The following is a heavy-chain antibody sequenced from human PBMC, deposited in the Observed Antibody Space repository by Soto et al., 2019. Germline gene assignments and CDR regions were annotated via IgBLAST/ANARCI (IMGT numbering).Heavy chain of an antibody. D-gene: IGHD3-22*01. Sequence: SETLSLTCTVSGGSISSGGYYWSWIRQHPGKGLEWIGYIYYSGSTYYNPSLKSRLTISVDTSKNQFSLKLSSVTAADTAVYYCARDTIDYYDSSGYSDWFDPWGQGTLVTVSS. CDR3: ARDTIDYYDSSGYSDWFDP. CDR1: GGSISSGGYY. CDR2: IYYSGST. J-gene: IGHJ5*02. V-gene: IGHV4-31*03.